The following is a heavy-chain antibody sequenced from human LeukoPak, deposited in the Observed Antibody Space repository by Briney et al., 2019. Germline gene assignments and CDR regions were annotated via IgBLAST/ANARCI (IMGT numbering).Heavy chain of an antibody. D-gene: IGHD6-13*01. V-gene: IGHV4-39*01. CDR3: ARQGGGDSSSWYASGDWYFDL. Sequence: SETLSLTCTVSGGSISSSSYYWGWIRQPPGKGLEWIGSIYYSGSTYYTPSLKSRVTISVDTSKNQFSLKLSSVTAADTAVYYCARQGGGDSSSWYASGDWYFDLWGRGTLVTVSS. CDR2: IYYSGST. J-gene: IGHJ2*01. CDR1: GGSISSSSYY.